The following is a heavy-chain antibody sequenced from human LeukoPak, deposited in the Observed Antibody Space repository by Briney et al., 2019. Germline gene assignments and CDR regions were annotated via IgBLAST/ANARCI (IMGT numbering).Heavy chain of an antibody. Sequence: PSETLSLTCTVSGGSTNNYYWSWIRQPPGKELEWIGYIYYTGGTNYNPSLKSRVTILVDPSKNQFSLKLSSVTTADTAVYYCARGGGWYENWGQGTLVTVSS. J-gene: IGHJ4*02. CDR3: ARGGGWYEN. D-gene: IGHD6-19*01. CDR1: GGSTNNYY. CDR2: IYYTGGT. V-gene: IGHV4-59*01.